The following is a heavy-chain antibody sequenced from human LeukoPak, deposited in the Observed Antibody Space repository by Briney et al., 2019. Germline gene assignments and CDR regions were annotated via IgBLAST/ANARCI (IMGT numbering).Heavy chain of an antibody. CDR3: ARAGGYYDFWSGYLENY. D-gene: IGHD3-3*01. V-gene: IGHV1-18*01. J-gene: IGHJ4*02. Sequence: ASVKVSCKASGYTFTSYSISWVRQAPGQGLEWMGWISAYNGNTNYAQKLQGRVTMTTDTSTSTAYMELRSLRSDDTAVYYCARAGGYYDFWSGYLENYWGQGTLVTVSS. CDR2: ISAYNGNT. CDR1: GYTFTSYS.